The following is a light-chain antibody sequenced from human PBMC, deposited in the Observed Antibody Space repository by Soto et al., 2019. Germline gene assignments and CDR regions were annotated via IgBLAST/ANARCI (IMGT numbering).Light chain of an antibody. CDR1: QGISNY. J-gene: IGKJ3*01. V-gene: IGKV1-9*01. Sequence: DIQLTQSPSFLSASIGDRVTSTCRASQGISNYLAWYQQKPGKAPKLLIFAASTLQSGVPSRFSGSGSGTEFTLTISSLQPEDFATYWCQQVNSSPFTFGPGTKVDIQ. CDR2: AAS. CDR3: QQVNSSPFT.